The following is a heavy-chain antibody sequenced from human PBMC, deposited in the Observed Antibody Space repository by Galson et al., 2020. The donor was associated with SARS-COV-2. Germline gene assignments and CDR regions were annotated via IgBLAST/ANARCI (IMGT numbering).Heavy chain of an antibody. V-gene: IGHV3-53*04. CDR2: IYSGGST. Sequence: LSLTCAASGFTVSSNYMSWVRQAPGKGLEWVSVIYSGGSTYYADSVKGRFTISRHNSKNTLYLQMNSLRAEDTAVYYCARDLGDNLMDVWGQGTTVTVSS. CDR3: ARDLGDNLMDV. D-gene: IGHD3-16*01. J-gene: IGHJ6*02. CDR1: GFTVSSNY.